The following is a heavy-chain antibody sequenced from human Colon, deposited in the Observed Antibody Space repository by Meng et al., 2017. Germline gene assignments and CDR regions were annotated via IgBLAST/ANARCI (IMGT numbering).Heavy chain of an antibody. CDR3: ARRVQYSSGYYYFDF. V-gene: IGHV4-4*02. Sequence: GQRQESGPGLVKPSGTLSPTCVVSGGSLISSNWWTWVRQAPGKGLEWIGEIYRSGSTNYNPSLKSRVTISIDTSKNEFSLKLTSVTAADTALYYCARRVQYSSGYYYFDFWGQGTLVTVSS. D-gene: IGHD3-22*01. CDR1: GGSLISSNW. J-gene: IGHJ4*02. CDR2: IYRSGST.